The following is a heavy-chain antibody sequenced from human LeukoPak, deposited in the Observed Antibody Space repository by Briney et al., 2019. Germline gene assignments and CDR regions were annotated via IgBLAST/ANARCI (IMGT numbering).Heavy chain of an antibody. CDR2: ILYNGSNK. Sequence: GGSLRLSCAASGFTFSSSGMHGVRQAPGKGLEWVAVILYNGSNKYYADSVKGRFTISRDNSKNTLYLQMNSPRVEDTAVYYCARAGGYCSGGSCYRGYSWFDPWGQGTLVTVSS. J-gene: IGHJ5*02. D-gene: IGHD2-15*01. CDR1: GFTFSSSG. CDR3: ARAGGYCSGGSCYRGYSWFDP. V-gene: IGHV3-33*01.